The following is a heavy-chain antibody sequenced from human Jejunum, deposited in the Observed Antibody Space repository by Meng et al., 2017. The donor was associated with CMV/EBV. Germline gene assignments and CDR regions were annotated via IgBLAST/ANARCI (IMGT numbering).Heavy chain of an antibody. Sequence: QVLWLQPGSMLKKPAVTFAVSGKAFGYHFINCAMNWARPAPGQGLEGMGWINTNTGNPTYAQGFTRRFVFSVDTSFRTAYLQICSLKAEDTAVYYCARVAPSGYRYFDYWGQGTLVTVSS. D-gene: IGHD3-3*01. CDR3: ARVAPSGYRYFDY. CDR2: INTNTGNP. CDR1: GYHFINCA. V-gene: IGHV7-4-1*01. J-gene: IGHJ4*02.